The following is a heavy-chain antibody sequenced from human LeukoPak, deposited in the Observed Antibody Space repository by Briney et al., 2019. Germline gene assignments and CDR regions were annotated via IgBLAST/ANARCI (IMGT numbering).Heavy chain of an antibody. Sequence: GGSLRLSCAASGFTFASYSMSWVRQAPGKGLEWVSSISTSGGNTYYPDSVEGRFTISRDNSKDTMYLQMNSLRAEDTAVYYCAKPRGGYYFDYWGQGTLVTVSS. CDR3: AKPRGGYYFDY. J-gene: IGHJ4*02. V-gene: IGHV3-23*01. CDR1: GFTFASYS. CDR2: ISTSGGNT. D-gene: IGHD3-3*01.